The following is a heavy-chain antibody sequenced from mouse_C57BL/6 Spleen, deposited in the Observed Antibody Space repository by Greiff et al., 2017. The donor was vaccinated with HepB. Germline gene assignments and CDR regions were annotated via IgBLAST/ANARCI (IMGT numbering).Heavy chain of an antibody. Sequence: ESGPGLVKPSQSLSLTCSVTGYSITSGYYWNWIRQFPGNKLEWMGYISYDGSNNYNPSLKNRISITRDTSKNQFFLKLNSVTTEDTATYYCARDRGATEGAMDYWGQGTSVTVSS. J-gene: IGHJ4*01. CDR2: ISYDGSN. D-gene: IGHD3-1*01. V-gene: IGHV3-6*01. CDR1: GYSITSGYY. CDR3: ARDRGATEGAMDY.